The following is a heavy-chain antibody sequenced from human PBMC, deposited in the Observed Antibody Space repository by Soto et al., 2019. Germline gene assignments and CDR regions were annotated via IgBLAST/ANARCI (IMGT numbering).Heavy chain of an antibody. V-gene: IGHV3-74*01. D-gene: IGHD6-19*01. CDR3: VREVIAVLGSIRWFDP. CDR1: GVTFRDYW. J-gene: IGHJ5*02. Sequence: LRLSCAVSGVTFRDYWMHWVRQVPGKGLLWVSRIGPDGTSTKYADSVKGRFTISRSNPENTLYLQMNSLRAEDTGVYYCVREVIAVLGSIRWFDPWGQGTLVTV. CDR2: IGPDGTST.